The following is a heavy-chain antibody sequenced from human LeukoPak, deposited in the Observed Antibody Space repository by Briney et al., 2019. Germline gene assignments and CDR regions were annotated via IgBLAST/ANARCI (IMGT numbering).Heavy chain of an antibody. CDR2: IYYSGST. CDR1: GGSISSYY. D-gene: IGHD3-9*01. V-gene: IGHV4-59*01. CDR3: ARTYTYYDILTGYYLDY. Sequence: PSETLSLTCTVSGGSISSYYWSWIRQPPGKGLEWIGYIYYSGSTNYNPSLKSRVTISVDTSKNQFSLKLSSVTAADTAVYYCARTYTYYDILTGYYLDYWGQGTLVTVSS. J-gene: IGHJ4*02.